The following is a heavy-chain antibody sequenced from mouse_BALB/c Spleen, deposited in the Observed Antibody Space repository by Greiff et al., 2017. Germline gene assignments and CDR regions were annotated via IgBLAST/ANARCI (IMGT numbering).Heavy chain of an antibody. CDR3: ARDQYYGSSPAWFAY. CDR2: IWGDGST. CDR1: GFSLTGYG. J-gene: IGHJ3*01. D-gene: IGHD1-1*01. V-gene: IGHV2-6-7*01. Sequence: VQLQQSGPGLVAPSQSLSITCTVSGFSLTGYGVNWVRQPPGKGLEWLGMIWGDGSTDYNSALKSRLSISKDNSKSQVFLKMNSLQTDDTARYYCARDQYYGSSPAWFAYWGQGTLVTVSA.